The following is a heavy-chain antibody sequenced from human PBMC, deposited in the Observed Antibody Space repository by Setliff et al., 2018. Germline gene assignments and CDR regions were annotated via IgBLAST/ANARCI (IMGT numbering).Heavy chain of an antibody. J-gene: IGHJ4*02. CDR3: ARDRGLEADVVSLINMGDF. CDR1: GGSFSSYA. Sequence: GASVKVSCKASGGSFSSYAIIWVRQAPGQGLELMGGIIPAFTTANYAPNFHDRLRITADESTSTAYMELSSLRSDDTAVYYCARDRGLEADVVSLINMGDFWGQGTLVTVSS. CDR2: IIPAFTTA. V-gene: IGHV1-69*13. D-gene: IGHD2-21*01.